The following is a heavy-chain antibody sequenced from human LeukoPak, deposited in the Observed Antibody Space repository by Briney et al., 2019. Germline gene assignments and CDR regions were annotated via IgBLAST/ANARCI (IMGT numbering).Heavy chain of an antibody. J-gene: IGHJ4*02. V-gene: IGHV3-23*01. CDR2: ISGSGGST. D-gene: IGHD3-3*01. CDR3: AVQLRFSEWLSVDPHFDY. Sequence: GGSLRLSCAASGFTFSSYAMSWVRQAPGKGLEWVSAISGSGGSTYYADSVKGRFTISRDNSKNTLYLQMNSLRAEDTAVYYCAVQLRFSEWLSVDPHFDYWGQGALVTVSS. CDR1: GFTFSSYA.